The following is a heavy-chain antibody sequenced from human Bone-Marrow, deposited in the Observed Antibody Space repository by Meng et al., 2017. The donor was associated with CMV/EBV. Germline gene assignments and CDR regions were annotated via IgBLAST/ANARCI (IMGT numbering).Heavy chain of an antibody. CDR2: ISPSGANT. J-gene: IGHJ6*02. V-gene: IGHV3-23*01. CDR1: GFTFSSYS. CDR3: AKLLQAHIISYYYGMDV. Sequence: GESLKISCAASGFTFSSYSMNWVRQAPGKGLEWVSSISPSGANTYYADSMRGRFTISRDNSKNTLYLQMRSLRADDTAIYYCAKLLQAHIISYYYGMDVFGQGTPVTVSS. D-gene: IGHD1-26*01.